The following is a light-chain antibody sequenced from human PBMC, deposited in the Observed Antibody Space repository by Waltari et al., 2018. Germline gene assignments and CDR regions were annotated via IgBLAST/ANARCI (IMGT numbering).Light chain of an antibody. Sequence: QSALTQPASVSGSPGQSITISCTGTSSDVGSYNLVSWYQQHPGKAPKLIIFEVSKRPSGVSNRFSGAKSGNTASLTISGLQAEDEADYYCCSYAGRSTLEVFGTGTKVTVL. CDR2: EVS. CDR1: SSDVGSYNL. CDR3: CSYAGRSTLEV. J-gene: IGLJ1*01. V-gene: IGLV2-23*02.